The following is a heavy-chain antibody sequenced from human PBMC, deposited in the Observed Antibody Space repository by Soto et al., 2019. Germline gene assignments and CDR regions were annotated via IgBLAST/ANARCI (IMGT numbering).Heavy chain of an antibody. CDR1: CFTVSSAG. Sequence: GCSLRLACASWCFTVSSAGMNWVHQAPGRGLDWVSVFSASGSITSYADSAKGRFTISRDNAKNTVFLQMTGLRAEATAVYFCAKGACSGGRCYRGFDYWGKGTLVTVSS. V-gene: IGHV3-23*01. CDR3: AKGACSGGRCYRGFDY. D-gene: IGHD2-15*01. CDR2: FSASGSIT. J-gene: IGHJ4*02.